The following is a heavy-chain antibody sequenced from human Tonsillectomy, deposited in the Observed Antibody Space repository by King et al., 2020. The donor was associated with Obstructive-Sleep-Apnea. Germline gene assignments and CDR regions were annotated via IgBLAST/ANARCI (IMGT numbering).Heavy chain of an antibody. Sequence: VQLQESGPGLVKPSGTLSLTCAVSGGAISSSNWWSWVRQPPGKGLEWIGKIYHSGSTNYNPSLKSRVTISVDKSKNQFSLKLSSVTAADTAVYYCARDSPSSGYYFGRFDYWGQGTLVTVSS. CDR3: ARDSPSSGYYFGRFDY. J-gene: IGHJ4*02. CDR2: IYHSGST. V-gene: IGHV4-4*02. D-gene: IGHD3-22*01. CDR1: GGAISSSNW.